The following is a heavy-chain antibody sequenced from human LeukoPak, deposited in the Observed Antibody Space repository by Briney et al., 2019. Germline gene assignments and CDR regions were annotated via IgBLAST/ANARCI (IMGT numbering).Heavy chain of an antibody. CDR2: IYYSGST. CDR1: GGSICSYY. V-gene: IGHV4-59*08. Sequence: SETLSLTCTVSGGSICSYYWSWIRQPPGKGLEWIGYIYYSGSTNYNPSLKGRVNISVDTSKNHFSMKLSSVTAADTAVYYCARGVSYYDSSGYYNEYFQHWGQGTLVTVSS. J-gene: IGHJ1*01. D-gene: IGHD3-22*01. CDR3: ARGVSYYDSSGYYNEYFQH.